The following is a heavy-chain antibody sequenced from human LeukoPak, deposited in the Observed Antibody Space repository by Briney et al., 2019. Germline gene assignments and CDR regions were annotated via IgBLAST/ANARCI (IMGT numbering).Heavy chain of an antibody. CDR3: ATTAMVETYYYYYMDV. CDR2: IRYDGSDK. J-gene: IGHJ6*03. CDR1: GFTFSSYW. D-gene: IGHD5-18*01. Sequence: PGGSLRLSCAASGFTFSSYWMSWVRQAPGKGLEWVAFIRYDGSDKYYADSVKGRFTISRDNSKNTLYLQMNSLRAEDTAVYYCATTAMVETYYYYYMDVWGKGTTVTISS. V-gene: IGHV3-30*02.